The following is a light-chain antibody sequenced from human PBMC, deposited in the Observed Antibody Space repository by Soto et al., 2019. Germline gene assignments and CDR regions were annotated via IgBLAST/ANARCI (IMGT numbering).Light chain of an antibody. J-gene: IGKJ4*01. CDR3: QQYRSSLT. CDR2: GAS. CDR1: QSVSSTY. Sequence: EIVLTQSPATLSLSPGAGATLSCRASQSVSSTYLAWYQQQPGQAPRLLIYGASSRATGIPDRFSGSGSGTDFTLTISRLEPEDFAVYYCQQYRSSLTFGGGT. V-gene: IGKV3-20*01.